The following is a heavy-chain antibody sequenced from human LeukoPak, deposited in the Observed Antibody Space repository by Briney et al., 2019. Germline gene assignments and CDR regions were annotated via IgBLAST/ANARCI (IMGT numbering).Heavy chain of an antibody. CDR3: ASHYYGSGSYYKY. CDR1: GGSISSYY. J-gene: IGHJ4*02. Sequence: SETLSLTCTVSGGSISSYYWSWIRQPPGKGLEWIGYIYYSGSTNYNPSLKSRVTISVDTSKNQSSLKLSSVTAADTAVYYCASHYYGSGSYYKYWGQGTLVTVSA. D-gene: IGHD3-10*01. CDR2: IYYSGST. V-gene: IGHV4-59*01.